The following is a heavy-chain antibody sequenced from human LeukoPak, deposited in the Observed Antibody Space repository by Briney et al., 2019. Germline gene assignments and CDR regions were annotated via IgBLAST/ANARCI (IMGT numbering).Heavy chain of an antibody. V-gene: IGHV3-53*01. Sequence: GGSLRLSCTVSGFTVSSNSMSWVRQAPGKGLEWVSFIYSDNTHYSDSVKGRFTISRDNSKNTLYLQMNSLRAEDTAVYYCARGHIRYYFDYWGQGTLVTVSS. CDR3: ARGHIRYYFDY. CDR2: IYSDNT. CDR1: GFTVSSNS. D-gene: IGHD3-3*02. J-gene: IGHJ4*02.